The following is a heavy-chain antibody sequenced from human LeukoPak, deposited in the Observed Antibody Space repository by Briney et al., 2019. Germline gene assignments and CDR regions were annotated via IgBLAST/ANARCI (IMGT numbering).Heavy chain of an antibody. CDR1: GGSISSGGYY. V-gene: IGHV4-30-2*01. CDR3: VRGYYYDSSGYWVRAFDI. D-gene: IGHD3-22*01. J-gene: IGHJ3*02. Sequence: SETLSLTCTVSGGSISSGGYYWGWIRQPPGKGLEWIGYMYHSGTTHYNPSLKSRVTISVDRSKNQFSLKLSSVTAADTAVYYCVRGYYYDSSGYWVRAFDIWGQGTMVTVSS. CDR2: MYHSGTT.